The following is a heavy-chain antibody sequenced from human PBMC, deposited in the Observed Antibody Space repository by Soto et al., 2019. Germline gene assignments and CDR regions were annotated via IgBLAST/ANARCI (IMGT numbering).Heavy chain of an antibody. V-gene: IGHV4-59*01. CDR3: ARSLTTVTRSAFDI. J-gene: IGHJ3*02. Sequence: QVQLQESGPGLVKPSETLSLTCTVSGGSISSYYWSWIRQPPGKGLEWIGYIYYSGSTNYNPSLKSRVTISVDTSENQFSLKLSSVTAADTAVYYCARSLTTVTRSAFDIWGQGTMVTVSS. D-gene: IGHD4-17*01. CDR1: GGSISSYY. CDR2: IYYSGST.